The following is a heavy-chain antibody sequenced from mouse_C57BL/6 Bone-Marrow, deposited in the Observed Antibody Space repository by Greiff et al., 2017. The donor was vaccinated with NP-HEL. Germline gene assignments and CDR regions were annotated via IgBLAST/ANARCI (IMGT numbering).Heavy chain of an antibody. CDR1: GFNITDYY. Sequence: EVQLQQSGAELVKPGASVKLSCTASGFNITDYYMHWVKQRSEQGLEWIGRIDPEDGETKYAPKFPGKATITADTSSNTAYLQLSSLASEDTAVYYCARSYGSSTGFAYWGQGTLVTVSA. CDR2: IDPEDGET. V-gene: IGHV14-2*01. CDR3: ARSYGSSTGFAY. J-gene: IGHJ3*01. D-gene: IGHD1-1*01.